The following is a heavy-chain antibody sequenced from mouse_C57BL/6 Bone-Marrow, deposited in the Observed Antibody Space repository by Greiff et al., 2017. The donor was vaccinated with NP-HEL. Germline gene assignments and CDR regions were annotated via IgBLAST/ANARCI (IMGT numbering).Heavy chain of an antibody. CDR3: SRSGYDYPPLAY. V-gene: IGHV1-72*01. CDR2: IDPHSGGT. Sequence: VQLQQPGAELVKPGASVKLSCKASGYTFTSYWMTWVKQRPGRGLEWIGRIDPHSGGTKDNEKFKSKATLAADKPSSTTDMQLSSLTSEDSAVDYCSRSGYDYPPLAYWGQGTLVTVAA. CDR1: GYTFTSYW. D-gene: IGHD3-2*02. J-gene: IGHJ3*01.